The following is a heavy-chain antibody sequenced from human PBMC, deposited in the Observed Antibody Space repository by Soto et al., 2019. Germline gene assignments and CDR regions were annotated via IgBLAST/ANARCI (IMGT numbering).Heavy chain of an antibody. V-gene: IGHV3-7*01. J-gene: IGHJ6*02. Sequence: EVQLVESGGGLVQPGGSLRLSCAASGFTFSSYWMSWVRQAPGKGLEWVTNRKRDGSEKYYVDSVKGGFTISRDNAKNSLYLHMNSLGAEDTAVYYCARDPNIVLVPAALRSYYYYYGMDVCGQGTTGTVSS. D-gene: IGHD2-2*01. CDR1: GFTFSSYW. CDR2: RKRDGSEK. CDR3: ARDPNIVLVPAALRSYYYYYGMDV.